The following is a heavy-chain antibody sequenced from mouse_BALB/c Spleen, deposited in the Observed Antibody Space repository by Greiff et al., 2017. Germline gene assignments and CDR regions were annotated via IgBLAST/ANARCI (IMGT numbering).Heavy chain of an antibody. CDR3: ARGITTVVATFDY. CDR1: GYTFTDYA. D-gene: IGHD1-1*01. Sequence: VQLQQSGPELVRPGESVKISCKGSGYTFTDYAMHWVKQSHAKSLEWIGLINPYNGGTSYNQKFKGKATLTVDKSSSTAYMELLSLTSEDSAVYYCARGITTVVATFDYWGQGTTLTVSS. V-gene: IGHV1-67*01. CDR2: INPYNGGT. J-gene: IGHJ2*01.